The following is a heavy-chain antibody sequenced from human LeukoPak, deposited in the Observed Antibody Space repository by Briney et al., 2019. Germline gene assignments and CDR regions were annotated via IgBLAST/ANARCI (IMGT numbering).Heavy chain of an antibody. Sequence: PGGSLRLSCAASGFTFSNYAMHWVRQAPGKGLEWVAVISYDGNKKFYADSVKGRFTISRDNSKNTVYVQMNSLRAEDTAVYYCARDANGNYSPLYYFDHWGQGTLVTASS. CDR3: ARDANGNYSPLYYFDH. V-gene: IGHV3-30-3*01. CDR2: ISYDGNKK. CDR1: GFTFSNYA. J-gene: IGHJ4*02. D-gene: IGHD4-17*01.